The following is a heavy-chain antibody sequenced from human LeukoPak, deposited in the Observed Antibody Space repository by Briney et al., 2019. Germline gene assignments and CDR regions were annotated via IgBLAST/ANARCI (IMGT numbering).Heavy chain of an antibody. CDR3: ARDGGYNADY. CDR1: GGSISSSSYY. V-gene: IGHV4-39*07. J-gene: IGHJ4*02. Sequence: SETLSLTCTVSGGSISSSSYYWGWIRQPPGKGLEWIGSIYYSGSTYYNPSLKSRVTISVDTSKNQFSLKLSSVTAADTAVYYCARDGGYNADYWGQGTLVTVSS. CDR2: IYYSGST. D-gene: IGHD1-14*01.